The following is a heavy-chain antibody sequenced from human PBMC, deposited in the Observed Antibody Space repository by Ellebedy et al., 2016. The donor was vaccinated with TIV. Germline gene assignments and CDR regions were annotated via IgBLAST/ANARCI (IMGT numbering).Heavy chain of an antibody. D-gene: IGHD1-26*01. CDR2: INHSGST. V-gene: IGHV4-34*01. CDR3: ARSPSRVGAFDY. CDR1: GGSFSGYY. Sequence: SETLSLXXAVYGGSFSGYYWSWIRQPPGKGLEWIGEINHSGSTNYNPSLKSRVTISVDTSKNQFSLKLSSVTAADTAVYYCARSPSRVGAFDYWGQGTLVTVSS. J-gene: IGHJ4*02.